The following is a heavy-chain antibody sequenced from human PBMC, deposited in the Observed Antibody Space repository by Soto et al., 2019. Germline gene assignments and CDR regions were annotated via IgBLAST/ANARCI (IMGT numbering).Heavy chain of an antibody. Sequence: SETLSLNCTVSGGSTSNYYWSWIRQPPGKGLEWIGHIYYSGSTKYNPSLKSRVTISVDTSKSQVSLKLSSVTAADTAVYYCARDYYYDIRVYQGAYSDGLDFWGPGTTVTVSS. V-gene: IGHV4-59*01. CDR2: IYYSGST. J-gene: IGHJ6*02. D-gene: IGHD3-22*01. CDR3: ARDYYYDIRVYQGAYSDGLDF. CDR1: GGSTSNYY.